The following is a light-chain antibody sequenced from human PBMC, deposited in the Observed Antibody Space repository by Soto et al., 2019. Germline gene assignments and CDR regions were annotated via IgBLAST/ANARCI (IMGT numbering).Light chain of an antibody. Sequence: DIQMTQSPSSLSASVGDRVTITCRASQSLNSYANWYQQKPGKAPKLLIYAASNLQSGVPSRFSGSESGTALTLTISSLQAEDFATYYCQQSYNAPYTFGQGTKVDIK. V-gene: IGKV1-39*01. CDR2: AAS. CDR1: QSLNSY. CDR3: QQSYNAPYT. J-gene: IGKJ2*01.